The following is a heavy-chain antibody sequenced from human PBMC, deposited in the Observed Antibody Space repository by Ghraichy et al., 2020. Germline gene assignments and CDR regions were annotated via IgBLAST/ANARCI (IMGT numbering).Heavy chain of an antibody. D-gene: IGHD1-26*01. V-gene: IGHV3-48*03. CDR3: ARQGGGYYYYYDGMDV. Sequence: GESLNISCEASGFTFSSYEMNWVRQAPGKGLEWVSYISGSGSTIYYADSVKGRFTISRDNAKNSLFLQMNSLRAEDTAVYYCARQGGGYYYYYDGMDVWGQGTTVTVSS. CDR2: ISGSGSTI. J-gene: IGHJ6*02. CDR1: GFTFSSYE.